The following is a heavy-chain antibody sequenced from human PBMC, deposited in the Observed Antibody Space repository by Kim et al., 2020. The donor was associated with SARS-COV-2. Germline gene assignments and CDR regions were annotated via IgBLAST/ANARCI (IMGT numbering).Heavy chain of an antibody. V-gene: IGHV4-34*01. J-gene: IGHJ4*02. CDR3: ARGDITTGFDY. D-gene: IGHD3-22*01. CDR2: INHSGST. Sequence: SETLSLTCAVYGVSFSGYYWSWIRQPPGKGLEWIGEINHSGSTNYNPSLKSRLTISIDTSKNHLSLKLTSVTAADTAVYYCARGDITTGFDYWGQGTLVT. CDR1: GVSFSGYY.